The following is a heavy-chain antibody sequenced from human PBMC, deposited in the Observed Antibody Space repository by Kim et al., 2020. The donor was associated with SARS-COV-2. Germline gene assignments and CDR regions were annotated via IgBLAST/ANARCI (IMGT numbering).Heavy chain of an antibody. CDR2: INTNTGNP. CDR3: ARGYYYYGSGSYVGY. Sequence: ASVKVSCKASGYTFSTYSMNWVRQAPGQGLEWMGWINTNTGNPTYVQGFTGRFVFSLDTSVSTAYLQISSLKAEDTAFYYCARGYYYYGSGSYVGYWGQGTLVTVFS. D-gene: IGHD3-10*01. J-gene: IGHJ4*02. CDR1: GYTFSTYS. V-gene: IGHV7-4-1*02.